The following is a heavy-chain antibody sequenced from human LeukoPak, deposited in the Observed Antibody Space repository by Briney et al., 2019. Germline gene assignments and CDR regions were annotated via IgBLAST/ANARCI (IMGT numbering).Heavy chain of an antibody. CDR2: INHSGST. V-gene: IGHV4-34*01. Sequence: SETLSLTCAVYGGSFSGYYWSWIRQPPGKGLEWIGEINHSGSTNYNPSLKSRVTISVDTSKNQFSLKLSSVTAADTAVYYCARGRVTYYYDSSGYSFDYWGQGTLVTVSS. CDR1: GGSFSGYY. CDR3: ARGRVTYYYDSSGYSFDY. D-gene: IGHD3-22*01. J-gene: IGHJ4*02.